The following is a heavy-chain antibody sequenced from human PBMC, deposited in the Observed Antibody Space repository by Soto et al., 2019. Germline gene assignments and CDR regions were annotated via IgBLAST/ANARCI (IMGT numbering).Heavy chain of an antibody. Sequence: QVQVEEFGGGVVRPGRSLRLSCEGPGFTFSDYGFHWVRQAPGKGLEWVAMISYDGSDRYYRDSVQGRFTISRDDSKNTVFLQMNSLRTEDTAMYYCARSTYCNGGSCYAQYWGPGTLVPVSS. CDR3: ARSTYCNGGSCYAQY. CDR2: ISYDGSDR. D-gene: IGHD2-15*01. CDR1: GFTFSDYG. V-gene: IGHV3-30*03. J-gene: IGHJ4*02.